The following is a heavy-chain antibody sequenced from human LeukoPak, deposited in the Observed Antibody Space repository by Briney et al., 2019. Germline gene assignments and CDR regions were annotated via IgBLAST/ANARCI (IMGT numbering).Heavy chain of an antibody. CDR1: GGSISSYY. J-gene: IGHJ4*02. V-gene: IGHV4-59*01. Sequence: SETLSLTCTVSGGSISSYYWSWIRQPPGKGLEWIGYIYYSGSTNYNPSLKSRVTISVDTSKNQFSLKLSSVTAADTAVYYCARLYCSSTSGALDYWGQGTLVTVSS. D-gene: IGHD2-2*01. CDR3: ARLYCSSTSGALDY. CDR2: IYYSGST.